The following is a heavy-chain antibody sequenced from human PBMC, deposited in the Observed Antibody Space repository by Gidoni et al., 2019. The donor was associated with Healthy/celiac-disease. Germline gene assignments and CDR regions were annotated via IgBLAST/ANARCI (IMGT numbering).Heavy chain of an antibody. J-gene: IGHJ6*03. CDR3: ARGVYSSLGVDYYMDV. D-gene: IGHD6-13*01. V-gene: IGHV4-34*01. CDR2: INHSGST. Sequence: QVQLQQCGAGLLKPSETLSLTSAAYGGSFSGYYWSWIRQPPGKGLEWIGEINHSGSTNYNPSLKSRVTISVDASKNQFSLRLSSVTAADTAVYYCARGVYSSLGVDYYMDVWGKGTTVTVSS. CDR1: GGSFSGYY.